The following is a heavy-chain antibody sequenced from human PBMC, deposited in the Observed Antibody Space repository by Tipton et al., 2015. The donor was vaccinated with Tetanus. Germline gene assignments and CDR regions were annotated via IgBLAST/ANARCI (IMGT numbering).Heavy chain of an antibody. V-gene: IGHV4-4*07. CDR3: ARAPLIYYDSSGYPASDAFDI. CDR1: GGSISSYY. Sequence: TLSLTCTVSGGSISSYYWSWIRQPAGKGLEWIGRIYTSGSTNYNPSLKSRVTMSVDTSKNQFSLKLGSVTAADTAVYYCARAPLIYYDSSGYPASDAFDIWGQGTMVTVSS. J-gene: IGHJ3*02. CDR2: IYTSGST. D-gene: IGHD3-22*01.